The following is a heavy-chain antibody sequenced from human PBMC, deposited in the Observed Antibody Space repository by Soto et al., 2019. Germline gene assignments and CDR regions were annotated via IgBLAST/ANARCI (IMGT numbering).Heavy chain of an antibody. CDR3: ARGAGSSWYGGMDV. CDR2: LNPCGGST. D-gene: IGHD6-13*01. Sequence: QVQLVQSGAEVKKPGASVKVSCKASGYTFTSYYMHWVRQAPGQGLEWMGILNPCGGSTAYAQKFQGRGTVTREPSTSTLYMELSSLRSEDTAVYYCARGAGSSWYGGMDVWGQGPTVTVSS. J-gene: IGHJ6*02. CDR1: GYTFTSYY. V-gene: IGHV1-46*01.